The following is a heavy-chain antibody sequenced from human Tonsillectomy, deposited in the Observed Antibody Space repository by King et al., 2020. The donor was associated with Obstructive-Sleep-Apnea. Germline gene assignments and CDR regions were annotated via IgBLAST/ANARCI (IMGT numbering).Heavy chain of an antibody. CDR2: IYYSGST. J-gene: IGHJ3*02. CDR3: ARNLYSSGYSGAFDI. CDR1: GGSIRSYY. Sequence: QLQESGPGLVKPSETLSLTCTVSGGSIRSYYWSWIRQPPGKGLGWIWYIYYSGSTNYNPSLKSRVPISVDTSKTQFSLVLSSVTAADTAVYYCARNLYSSGYSGAFDIWGQGTMVTVSS. V-gene: IGHV4-59*08. D-gene: IGHD3-22*01.